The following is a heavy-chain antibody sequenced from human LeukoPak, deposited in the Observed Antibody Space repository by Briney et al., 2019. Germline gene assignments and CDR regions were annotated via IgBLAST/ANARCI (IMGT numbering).Heavy chain of an antibody. V-gene: IGHV3-43*01. J-gene: IGHJ3*02. CDR3: AKARGLIGGAFDI. CDR1: RFTFDDYI. Sequence: GGSLRLSCAASRFTFDDYIMHWVRQAPGKGLEWVSLISWDGETTYYADSVKGRFTTSRDNSKNSLYLQMNSLRSEDTALYYCAKARGLIGGAFDIWGQGTMVTVSS. D-gene: IGHD3-22*01. CDR2: ISWDGETT.